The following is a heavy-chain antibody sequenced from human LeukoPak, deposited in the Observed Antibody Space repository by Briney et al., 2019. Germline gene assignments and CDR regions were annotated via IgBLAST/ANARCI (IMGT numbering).Heavy chain of an antibody. CDR1: GYTFTSYG. J-gene: IGHJ6*03. V-gene: IGHV1-18*01. D-gene: IGHD6-13*01. Sequence: ASVKVSCKASGYTFTSYGISWVRQAPGQGLEWMGWISGYNDKTDYAQKFQGRVTMTTETSTNTAYMELRSLRSDDTAVYYCARNHGAAGPTSSYFYYYMDVWGKGTTVTVSS. CDR3: ARNHGAAGPTSSYFYYYMDV. CDR2: ISGYNDKT.